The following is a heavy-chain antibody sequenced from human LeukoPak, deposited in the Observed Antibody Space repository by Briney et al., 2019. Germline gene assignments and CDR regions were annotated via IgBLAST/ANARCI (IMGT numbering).Heavy chain of an antibody. CDR3: ARELMVRGTSGHYYYYGMDV. Sequence: SVKVSCKASGGTFSNYAINWVRQAPGQGLEWMGRIIPILGIANYAQKFQGRVTITADKSTSTGYMELSSLRSEDTAAYYCARELMVRGTSGHYYYYGMDVWGQGTTVTVSS. D-gene: IGHD3-10*01. J-gene: IGHJ6*02. V-gene: IGHV1-69*04. CDR2: IIPILGIA. CDR1: GGTFSNYA.